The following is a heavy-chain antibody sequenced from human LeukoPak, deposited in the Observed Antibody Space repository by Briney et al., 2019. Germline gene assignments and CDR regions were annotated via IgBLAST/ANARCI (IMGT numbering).Heavy chain of an antibody. D-gene: IGHD6-13*01. J-gene: IGHJ3*02. Sequence: GGSLRLSCAASGFTFDDYAMHWVRGGPGKGLEWVSGVSWNRGSRGYADAVKGRFTISRDNAKNSLYLQMNSLRAEAMALYYCAKLKAAAGHDAFDIWGQGTMVTVSS. CDR2: VSWNRGSR. V-gene: IGHV3-9*03. CDR3: AKLKAAAGHDAFDI. CDR1: GFTFDDYA.